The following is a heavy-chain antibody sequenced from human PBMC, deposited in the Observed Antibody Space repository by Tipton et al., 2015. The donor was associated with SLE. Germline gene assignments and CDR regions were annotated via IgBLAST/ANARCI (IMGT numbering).Heavy chain of an antibody. CDR1: GGSISSSNYY. D-gene: IGHD6-13*01. CDR3: ARVPASCSWAYYFDF. J-gene: IGHJ4*02. CDR2: IYNSGST. Sequence: TLSLTCTVSGGSISSSNYYWGWIRQPPGKGLEWIGHIYNSGSTYYNPSLKSRVTMSIDTSKNQFSLNLSSVTAADTAVYYCARVPASCSWAYYFDFWGQGTLVSVS. V-gene: IGHV4-61*05.